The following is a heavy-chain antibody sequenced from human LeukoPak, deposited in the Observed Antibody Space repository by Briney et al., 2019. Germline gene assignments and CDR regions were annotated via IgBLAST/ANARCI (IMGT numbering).Heavy chain of an antibody. CDR3: ARMTGYWHFDV. V-gene: IGHV6-1*01. CDR2: TYYNSKWNY. CDR1: GDSVSSVA. D-gene: IGHD1-14*01. Sequence: SQTLSLTCVISGDSVSSVAWNWIRQSPLRGLEWLARTYYNSKWNYDYGVSVRGRITISPDTSKNQFSLHLNSVTPEDTAVYYCARMTGYWHFDVWGRGTLVTVAS. J-gene: IGHJ2*01.